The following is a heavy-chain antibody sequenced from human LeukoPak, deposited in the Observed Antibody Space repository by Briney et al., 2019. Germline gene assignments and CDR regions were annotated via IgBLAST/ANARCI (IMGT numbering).Heavy chain of an antibody. CDR2: ISHRGST. Sequence: SETLSLTCTVSGGSISSSSYYWGWIRQPPGKGLEWIGEISHRGSTNYNPSLKSRVTISVYTSKNQFSLKLTSVTAADTAVYYCARGRRQLVRSWGYWGQGTLVTVSS. J-gene: IGHJ4*02. V-gene: IGHV4-39*07. CDR1: GGSISSSSYY. D-gene: IGHD6-13*01. CDR3: ARGRRQLVRSWGY.